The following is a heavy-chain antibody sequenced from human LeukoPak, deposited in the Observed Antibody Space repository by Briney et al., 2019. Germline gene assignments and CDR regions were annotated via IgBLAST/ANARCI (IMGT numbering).Heavy chain of an antibody. V-gene: IGHV3-15*01. Sequence: GGSLRLSCAASGFTFSNAWMTWVRQAPGKGLEWVGRIKSKTDGATTDYAAPVKGRFTISRDDSENTLYLQMNSLKTEDTAIYYCVASIINPSNYWGQGTLVTVSS. CDR2: IKSKTDGATT. CDR1: GFTFSNAW. CDR3: VASIINPSNY. J-gene: IGHJ4*02. D-gene: IGHD3-10*01.